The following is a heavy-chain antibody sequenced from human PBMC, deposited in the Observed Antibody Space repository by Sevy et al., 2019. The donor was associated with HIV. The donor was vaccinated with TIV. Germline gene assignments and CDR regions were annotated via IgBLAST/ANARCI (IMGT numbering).Heavy chain of an antibody. CDR3: ARVFHYYYDSSGSAGVVNWYFDL. Sequence: SETLSLTCTVSGGSISSGSYYWSWIRQPAGKGLEWIGRIYTSGSTNYNPSLKSRVTISVDTSKNQFSLKLSSVTAADTAVYYCARVFHYYYDSSGSAGVVNWYFDLWGRGTLVTVSS. CDR2: IYTSGST. J-gene: IGHJ2*01. V-gene: IGHV4-61*02. D-gene: IGHD3-22*01. CDR1: GGSISSGSYY.